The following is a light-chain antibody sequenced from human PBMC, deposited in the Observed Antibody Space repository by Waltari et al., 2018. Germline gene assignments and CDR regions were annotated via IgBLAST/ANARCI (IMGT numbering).Light chain of an antibody. CDR1: SGLISTTSY. Sequence: QTVVTQEPSLSVSPGGTVTLTCVLTSGLISTTSYATWYQQTPGQPPRTLVYKGSSRSSGVPDRFSGSILGNKAALTITGAQADDESNYYCSIYMGSGIWVFGGGTKLTVL. V-gene: IGLV8-61*01. CDR2: KGS. CDR3: SIYMGSGIWV. J-gene: IGLJ3*02.